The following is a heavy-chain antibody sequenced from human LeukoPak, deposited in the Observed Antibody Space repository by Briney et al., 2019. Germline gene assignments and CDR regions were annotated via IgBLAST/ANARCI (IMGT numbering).Heavy chain of an antibody. D-gene: IGHD3-22*01. CDR3: AGDRSFGYYGSSGYLDY. J-gene: IGHJ4*02. V-gene: IGHV3-33*01. Sequence: GGSLRLSCAASGFTFSSYGMHWVRQAPGKGLEWVAVIWYDGSNKYYADSVKGRFTISRDNSKNTLYLQMNSLRAEDTAVYYCAGDRSFGYYGSSGYLDYWGQGTLVTVSS. CDR2: IWYDGSNK. CDR1: GFTFSSYG.